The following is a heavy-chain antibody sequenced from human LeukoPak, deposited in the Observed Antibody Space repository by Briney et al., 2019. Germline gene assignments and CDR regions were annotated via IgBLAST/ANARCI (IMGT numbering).Heavy chain of an antibody. D-gene: IGHD3-22*01. Sequence: SQTLSLTCTVSGGSISSSSYYWGWIRQPPGKGLEWIGSIYYRGSTYYNPSLKSRVTLSIDTSKNQFSLKLSSVTAADTAVYYCARDPYYDSSGYYHWGQGTLVTVSS. V-gene: IGHV4-39*07. CDR2: IYYRGST. CDR3: ARDPYYDSSGYYH. CDR1: GGSISSSSYY. J-gene: IGHJ4*02.